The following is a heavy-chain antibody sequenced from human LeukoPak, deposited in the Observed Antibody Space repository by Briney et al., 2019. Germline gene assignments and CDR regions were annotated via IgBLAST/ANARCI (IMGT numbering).Heavy chain of an antibody. Sequence: PGGSLRLFCVASGFTVSSNYMNWVRQAPGKGLEWVSVIYSGGGTYYADSVKGRFTISRDNSKNTLCLQMNSLRAEDTGVYYCARGGAFDCWGQGTLVTVSS. J-gene: IGHJ4*02. V-gene: IGHV3-53*01. CDR2: IYSGGGT. CDR1: GFTVSSNY. D-gene: IGHD3-10*01. CDR3: ARGGAFDC.